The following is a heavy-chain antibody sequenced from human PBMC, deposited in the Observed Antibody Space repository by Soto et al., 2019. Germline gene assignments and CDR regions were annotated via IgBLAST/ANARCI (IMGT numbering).Heavy chain of an antibody. D-gene: IGHD2-15*01. Sequence: PWESLTISCERYGYRFTRHWITWVRQMPGKGLEWMGRIDPSDSFITYSPSFQGHVTISADKSTSTAYLQWSSLKASDTAMYYCARQGAFDSLPDAFDIWGQGTMVPVPS. V-gene: IGHV5-10-1*01. CDR2: IDPSDSFI. CDR3: ARQGAFDSLPDAFDI. CDR1: GYRFTRHW. J-gene: IGHJ3*02.